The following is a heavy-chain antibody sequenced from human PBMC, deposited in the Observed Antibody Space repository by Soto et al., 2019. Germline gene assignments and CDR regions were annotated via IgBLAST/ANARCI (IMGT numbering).Heavy chain of an antibody. CDR2: ISSSSSTI. D-gene: IGHD3-3*01. CDR3: ARDQDFWSGPESYYYYGMDA. Sequence: LRLSCAASGFTFSSYSMNWVRQAPGKGLEWVSYISSSSSTIYYADSVKGRFTISRDNAKNSLYLQMNSLRDEDTAVYYCARDQDFWSGPESYYYYGMDAWGQGTTVTVSS. CDR1: GFTFSSYS. J-gene: IGHJ6*02. V-gene: IGHV3-48*02.